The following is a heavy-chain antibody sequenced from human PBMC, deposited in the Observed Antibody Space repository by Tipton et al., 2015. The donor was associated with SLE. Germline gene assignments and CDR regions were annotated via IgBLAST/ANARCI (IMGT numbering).Heavy chain of an antibody. J-gene: IGHJ4*02. CDR1: TGAISIYY. D-gene: IGHD1-26*01. CDR2: IYYTGST. CDR3: ARHSGSPYYFDF. V-gene: IGHV4-59*08. Sequence: TLSLTCTVSTGAISIYYWSWIRQPPGKGLEWIGYIYYTGSTHYNPSLESRVTLSVDTSKNQFSLNLASVTAADTAIYYCARHSGSPYYFDFWGQGTLVIVPS.